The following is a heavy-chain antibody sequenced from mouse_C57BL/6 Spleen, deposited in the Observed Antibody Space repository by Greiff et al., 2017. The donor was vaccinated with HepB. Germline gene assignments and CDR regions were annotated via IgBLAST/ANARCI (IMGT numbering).Heavy chain of an antibody. V-gene: IGHV3-6*01. J-gene: IGHJ1*03. Sequence: EVQLQESGPGLVKPSQSLSLTCSVTGYSITSGYYWNWIRQFPGNKLEWMGYISYDGSNNYNPSLKNRISITRDTSKNQFFLKLNSVTTEDTATYYCARVPKPAYFDVWGTGTTVTVSS. D-gene: IGHD1-3*01. CDR2: ISYDGSN. CDR1: GYSITSGYY. CDR3: ARVPKPAYFDV.